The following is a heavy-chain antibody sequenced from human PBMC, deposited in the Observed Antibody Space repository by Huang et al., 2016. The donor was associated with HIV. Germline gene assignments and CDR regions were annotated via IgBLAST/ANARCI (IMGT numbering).Heavy chain of an antibody. J-gene: IGHJ4*02. CDR3: ATGFDVFFDF. CDR2: LDTEIGET. V-gene: IGHV1-24*01. CDR1: EYTLTELS. Sequence: QVQLVQSRAEVKKPGASVKVSCKVSEYTLTELSIHWVRQPPGKGLEWMEGLDTEIGETSYAQKCQGRVTMTEDTSTGTAFMELSGLRPEDTAVYYCATGFDVFFDFWGQGTLVTVSS. D-gene: IGHD3-9*01.